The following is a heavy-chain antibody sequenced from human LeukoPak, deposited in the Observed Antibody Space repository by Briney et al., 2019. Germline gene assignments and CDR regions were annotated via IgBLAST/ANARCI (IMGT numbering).Heavy chain of an antibody. Sequence: SVKVSCKTSGGTFSSYAISWVRQAPGQGLEWIGDIIPIFDTANYAQKFQGRVTITADESATTSYMELSSLRSEDTAVYYCARERHIASDSFDMWGQGAMVTVSS. J-gene: IGHJ3*02. CDR2: IIPIFDTA. CDR1: GGTFSSYA. V-gene: IGHV1-69*13. CDR3: ARERHIASDSFDM.